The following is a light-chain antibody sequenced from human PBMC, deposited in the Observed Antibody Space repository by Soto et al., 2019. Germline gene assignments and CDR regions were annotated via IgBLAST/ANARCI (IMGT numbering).Light chain of an antibody. Sequence: QSALTQPRSVSGSPGQSVTISCTGTSSEVGGYKYVSWYQQHPGKAPKLMIYDVSKRPSGVPDRFSGSKSGNTASLTISGLQAEAEADYYCCSYAGSYTFGVVFGGGTKLTVL. V-gene: IGLV2-11*01. J-gene: IGLJ2*01. CDR1: SSEVGGYKY. CDR3: CSYAGSYTFGVV. CDR2: DVS.